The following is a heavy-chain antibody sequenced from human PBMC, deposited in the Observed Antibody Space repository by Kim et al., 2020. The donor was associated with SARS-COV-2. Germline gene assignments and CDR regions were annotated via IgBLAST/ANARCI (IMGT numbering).Heavy chain of an antibody. CDR1: GYTFTSYY. Sequence: ASVKVSCKASGYTFTSYYMHWVRQAPGQGLEWMGIINPSGGSTSYAQKFQGRVTMTRDTSTSTVYIELSSLRSEDTAVYYCARDLGGGSPNNWFDPWGQGTLVTVSS. J-gene: IGHJ5*02. CDR3: ARDLGGGSPNNWFDP. V-gene: IGHV1-46*01. CDR2: INPSGGST. D-gene: IGHD2-15*01.